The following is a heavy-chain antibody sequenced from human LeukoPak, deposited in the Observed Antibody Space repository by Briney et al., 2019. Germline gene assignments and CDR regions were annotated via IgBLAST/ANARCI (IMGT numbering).Heavy chain of an antibody. J-gene: IGHJ4*02. D-gene: IGHD3-3*01. Sequence: GASVKVSCKASGYTFTGYYMHWVRQAPGQGLEWMGWINPNSGGTNYAQKFQGRVTMTRDTSISTAYMELSRLRSDDTAVYYCARVGYDFWGYYFDYWGQGTLVTVSS. CDR3: ARVGYDFWGYYFDY. CDR2: INPNSGGT. V-gene: IGHV1-2*02. CDR1: GYTFTGYY.